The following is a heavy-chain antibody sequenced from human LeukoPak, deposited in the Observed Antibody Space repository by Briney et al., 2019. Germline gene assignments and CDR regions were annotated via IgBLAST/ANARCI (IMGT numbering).Heavy chain of an antibody. CDR3: ARRSTVTAYDFYYMDV. Sequence: GGSLRLSCEASEFIFSGYWMTWVRQAPGKGLEWVANIKEDGSEKYYVDSVKGRFIISRNDANKSLYLQMNSLRAEDTAVYYCARRSTVTAYDFYYMDVWGKGTTVIVSS. D-gene: IGHD4-17*01. CDR1: EFIFSGYW. V-gene: IGHV3-7*01. J-gene: IGHJ6*03. CDR2: IKEDGSEK.